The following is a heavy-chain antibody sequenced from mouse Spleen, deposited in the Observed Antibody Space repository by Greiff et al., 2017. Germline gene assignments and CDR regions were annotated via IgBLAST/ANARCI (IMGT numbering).Heavy chain of an antibody. CDR2: ISDGGSYT. D-gene: IGHD2-2*01. J-gene: IGHJ4*01. CDR3: ARDKGYDGGAAMDY. Sequence: EVKVVESGGGLVKPGGSLKLSCAASGFTFSSYAMSWVRQTPEKRLEWVATISDGGSYTYYPDNVKGRFTISRDNAKNNLYLQMSHLKSEDTAMYYCARDKGYDGGAAMDYWGQGTSVTVSS. V-gene: IGHV5-4*01. CDR1: GFTFSSYA.